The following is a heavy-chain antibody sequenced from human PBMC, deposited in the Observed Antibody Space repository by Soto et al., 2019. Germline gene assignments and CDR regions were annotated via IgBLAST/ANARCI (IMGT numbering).Heavy chain of an antibody. V-gene: IGHV3-66*01. J-gene: IGHJ3*01. D-gene: IGHD1-26*01. CDR2: IYTSGST. Sequence: DVQLVESGGGLVQPGGSLRLSCAASGFIVSSNYMSWVRQAPGKGLEGVSVIYTSGSTYYADSVKGRFTISRDNSKNIVYLEMTSLRTEDTAVYYCALGDGALDVWGQGTLVTVS. CDR1: GFIVSSNY. CDR3: ALGDGALDV.